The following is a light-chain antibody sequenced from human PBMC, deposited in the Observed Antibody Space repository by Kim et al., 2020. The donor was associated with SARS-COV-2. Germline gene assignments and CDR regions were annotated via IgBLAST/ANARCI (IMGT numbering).Light chain of an antibody. V-gene: IGKV3-11*01. CDR3: QQRSNWPT. CDR2: DAS. Sequence: SLSPGERATLSCRASERVSSYLAWYQQKPGQAPRLLIDDASNRATGIPARFSGSGSGTDFTLTISSLEPEDFAVYYCQQRSNWPTFGGGTKVDMK. CDR1: ERVSSY. J-gene: IGKJ4*01.